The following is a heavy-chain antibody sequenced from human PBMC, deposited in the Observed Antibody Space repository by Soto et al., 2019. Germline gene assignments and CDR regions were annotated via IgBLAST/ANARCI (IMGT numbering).Heavy chain of an antibody. Sequence: SETLSLTCAVYGGSFSGYYWTWIRQPPGTGLEWIGEINHSGSTSYNPSLKSRVTISVDTSKNQFSLKLTSVTAADTAVYYCARDKITGLFDYWGQGTLVTVSS. V-gene: IGHV4-34*01. CDR1: GGSFSGYY. J-gene: IGHJ4*02. CDR3: ARDKITGLFDY. CDR2: INHSGST. D-gene: IGHD2-8*02.